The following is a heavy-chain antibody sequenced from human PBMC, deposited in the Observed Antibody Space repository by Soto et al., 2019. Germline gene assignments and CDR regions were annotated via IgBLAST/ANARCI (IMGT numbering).Heavy chain of an antibody. D-gene: IGHD6-19*01. CDR2: IIPIFGTA. J-gene: IGHJ4*02. CDR1: GGTFSSYA. CDR3: ARSGGGALYYFDS. Sequence: QVQLVQSGAEVKNPGSSVKVSCKASGGTFSSYAISWVRQAPGQGLEWMGGIIPIFGTANYAQKFQGRFTITADASTSTACMELSSLRSEATAVYYCARSGGGALYYFDSWGQGTLVTVSS. V-gene: IGHV1-69*01.